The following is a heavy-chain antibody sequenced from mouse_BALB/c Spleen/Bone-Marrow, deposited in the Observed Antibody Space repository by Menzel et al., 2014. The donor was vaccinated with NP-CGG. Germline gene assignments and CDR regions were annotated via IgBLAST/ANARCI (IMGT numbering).Heavy chain of an antibody. J-gene: IGHJ1*01. Sequence: EVQLQQSGPELVKPGASVKISCKASGYSFTGYFMNWVMQSHGKSLEWIGRINPYNGATFYNQKFKGKATLTVDKSSSTAHMELRSLAAEDSAVYYCAREGDYYYGSSPYFDVWGAGTTVTVSS. V-gene: IGHV1-20*02. CDR1: GYSFTGYF. CDR3: AREGDYYYGSSPYFDV. CDR2: INPYNGAT. D-gene: IGHD1-1*01.